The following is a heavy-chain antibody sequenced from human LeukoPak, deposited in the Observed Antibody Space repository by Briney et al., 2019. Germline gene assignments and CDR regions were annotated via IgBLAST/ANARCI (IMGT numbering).Heavy chain of an antibody. D-gene: IGHD5-18*01. Sequence: GESLKISCKGSGYSFTSYWIGWVRQMPGKGLEWMGIIYPGDSDTRYSPSFQGQVTISADKSISTAYLQCSSLKASDTAMYYCARLYSYGDYYYYYYMDVWGKGTTVTVSS. CDR2: IYPGDSDT. J-gene: IGHJ6*03. CDR3: ARLYSYGDYYYYYYMDV. CDR1: GYSFTSYW. V-gene: IGHV5-51*01.